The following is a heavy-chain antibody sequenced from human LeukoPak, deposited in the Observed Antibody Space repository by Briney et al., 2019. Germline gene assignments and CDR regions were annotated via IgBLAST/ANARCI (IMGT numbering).Heavy chain of an antibody. CDR2: ISSSSSYI. J-gene: IGHJ4*02. V-gene: IGHV3-21*01. Sequence: GGSLRLSCAASGFTFSSYSMNWVRQAPGKGLEWVSSISSSSSYIYYADSVKGRFTISRDNAKNSLYLQMNSLRAEDTAVYYCARDRVSWPMSVFDYWGQGTLVTVSS. CDR1: GFTFSSYS. CDR3: ARDRVSWPMSVFDY. D-gene: IGHD6-13*01.